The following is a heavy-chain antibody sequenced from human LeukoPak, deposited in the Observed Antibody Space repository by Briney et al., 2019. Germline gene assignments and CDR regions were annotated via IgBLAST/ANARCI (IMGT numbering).Heavy chain of an antibody. V-gene: IGHV3-23*01. CDR1: GFTFSSYA. Sequence: PGGSLRLSCAASGFTFSSYAMSWVRQAPGKGLEWVSAISGSGGSTYYADSVKGRFTISRDNSKNTLYLQMNSLRAEDTAVYYCVKGDSRPVVTFNYWGQGTLVTVSS. CDR2: ISGSGGST. CDR3: VKGDSRPVVTFNY. J-gene: IGHJ4*02. D-gene: IGHD4-23*01.